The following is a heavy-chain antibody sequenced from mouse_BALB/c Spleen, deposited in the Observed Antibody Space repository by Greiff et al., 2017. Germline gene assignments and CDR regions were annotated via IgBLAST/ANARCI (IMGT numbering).Heavy chain of an antibody. D-gene: IGHD2-1*01. J-gene: IGHJ4*01. CDR1: GYSITSGYS. V-gene: IGHV3-1*02. CDR2: IHYSGST. CDR3: SRRGGNYGFFMDY. Sequence: VQLKESGPDLVKPSQSLSLTCTVTGYSITSGYSWHWIRQFPGNKLEWMAYIHYSGSTDYNPSLKSRISITRDTSKNQFFLHLNSVTTEDTATYYCSRRGGNYGFFMDYWGQGTSVTVSS.